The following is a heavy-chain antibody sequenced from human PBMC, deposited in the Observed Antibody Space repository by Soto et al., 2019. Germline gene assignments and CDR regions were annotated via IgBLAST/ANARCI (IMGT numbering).Heavy chain of an antibody. CDR2: INHSGST. D-gene: IGHD6-13*01. Sequence: LSLTCAIYCGSFSGYYWSWIRQPPGKGLEWIGEINHSGSTNYNPSLKSRVTISVDTSKNQFSLKLSSVTAADTAVYYCARGRVGPYSSSWYGRYWFDPWGQGTLVTVSS. CDR1: CGSFSGYY. CDR3: ARGRVGPYSSSWYGRYWFDP. J-gene: IGHJ5*02. V-gene: IGHV4-34*01.